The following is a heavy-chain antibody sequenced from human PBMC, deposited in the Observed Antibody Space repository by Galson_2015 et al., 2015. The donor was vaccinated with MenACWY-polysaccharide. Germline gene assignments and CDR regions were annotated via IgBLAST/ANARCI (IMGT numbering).Heavy chain of an antibody. CDR1: GSSMFNYH. J-gene: IGHJ5*02. Sequence: ETLSLTCSVSGSSMFNYHWSWIRQSPGKGLEWMAYIDPRGTTSYNPSLESRVTISIETSKSQFSLKVTSLTAADTAVYYCARVRGGYCPKGVCYQHDLWGQGSLVTVSS. CDR3: ARVRGGYCPKGVCYQHDL. D-gene: IGHD2-8*01. CDR2: IDPRGTT. V-gene: IGHV4-4*09.